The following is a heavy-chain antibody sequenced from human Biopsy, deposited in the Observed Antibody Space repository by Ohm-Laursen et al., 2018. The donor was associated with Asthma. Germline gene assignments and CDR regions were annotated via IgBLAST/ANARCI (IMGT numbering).Heavy chain of an antibody. J-gene: IGHJ6*02. V-gene: IGHV1-69*13. CDR1: GDSFSNYA. Sequence: SVKVSCKASGDSFSNYAISWVRLAPGQGLEWMGGLIPVLGTPDHAQMFEGRVTITADESTSTAYMELSSLSSEDTAVYYCARGYSGSDRIVYYYSGLEVWGQGTTVTVSS. D-gene: IGHD5-12*01. CDR3: ARGYSGSDRIVYYYSGLEV. CDR2: LIPVLGTP.